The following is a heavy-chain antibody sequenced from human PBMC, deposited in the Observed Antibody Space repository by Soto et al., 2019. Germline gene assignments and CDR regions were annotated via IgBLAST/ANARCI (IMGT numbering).Heavy chain of an antibody. D-gene: IGHD3-9*01. J-gene: IGHJ4*02. CDR1: GYSISSGYY. CDR3: ARSNYDILTGYLYHFDY. Sequence: SETLSLTCAVSGYSISSGYYWGWIRQPPGQGLEWIGSIYHSGRTYYNPSLKSRVTISVDTSKNQFSLKLSSVTAADTAVYYCARSNYDILTGYLYHFDYWGQGTLVTVSS. CDR2: IYHSGRT. V-gene: IGHV4-38-2*01.